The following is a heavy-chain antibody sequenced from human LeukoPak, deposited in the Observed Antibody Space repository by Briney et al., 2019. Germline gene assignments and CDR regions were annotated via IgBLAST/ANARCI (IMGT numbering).Heavy chain of an antibody. Sequence: GGSLRLSCAASGFTFSTYAVSWVRQAPGKGLEWVSDISGSGGSTYYADSVKGRFTISRDNSKGTVYLQMNSLRVDDTAVYYCAKSNREQLVRSYGLDVWGQGTTVTVSS. CDR1: GFTFSTYA. CDR2: ISGSGGST. CDR3: AKSNREQLVRSYGLDV. J-gene: IGHJ6*02. V-gene: IGHV3-23*01. D-gene: IGHD6-13*01.